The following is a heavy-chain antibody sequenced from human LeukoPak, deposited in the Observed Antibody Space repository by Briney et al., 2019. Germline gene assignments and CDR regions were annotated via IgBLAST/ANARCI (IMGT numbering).Heavy chain of an antibody. J-gene: IGHJ4*02. CDR3: ARASAYSLGSYYNPGFDY. CDR2: IYYSGST. V-gene: IGHV4-59*01. CDR1: GGSISSYY. D-gene: IGHD3-10*01. Sequence: SETLSLTCTVSGGSISSYYWSWIRQPPGKGLEWIGYIYYSGSTNYNPSLKSRVTISVDTSKNQFSLKLSSVTAADTAVYYCARASAYSLGSYYNPGFDYWAREPWSPSPQ.